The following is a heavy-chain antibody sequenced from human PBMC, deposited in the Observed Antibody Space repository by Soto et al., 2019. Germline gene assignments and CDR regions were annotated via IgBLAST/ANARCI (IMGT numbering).Heavy chain of an antibody. J-gene: IGHJ4*02. V-gene: IGHV3-9*01. D-gene: IGHD2-2*01. CDR3: AKGGDCSSTSCYFDY. Sequence: GGSLRLSCAASGFTFDDYAMHWVRQAPGKGLEWVSGISWNSGSIGYADSVKGRFTISRDNAKNSLYLQMNSLRAEDTALYYWAKGGDCSSTSCYFDYWGQGTLVTVSS. CDR2: ISWNSGSI. CDR1: GFTFDDYA.